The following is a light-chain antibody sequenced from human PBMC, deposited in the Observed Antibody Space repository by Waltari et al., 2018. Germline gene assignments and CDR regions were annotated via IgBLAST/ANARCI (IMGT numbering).Light chain of an antibody. Sequence: EIVLTQSPGTLSLSPGEGATLSCRASQSVSSNYLTWYQQKPGQAPRLLINGASSRATGIPDRFSGSGSGTDFTLTISRLEPEDFAVYYCQQYGSSPLTFGPGTKVDIK. CDR2: GAS. CDR1: QSVSSNY. CDR3: QQYGSSPLT. J-gene: IGKJ3*01. V-gene: IGKV3-20*01.